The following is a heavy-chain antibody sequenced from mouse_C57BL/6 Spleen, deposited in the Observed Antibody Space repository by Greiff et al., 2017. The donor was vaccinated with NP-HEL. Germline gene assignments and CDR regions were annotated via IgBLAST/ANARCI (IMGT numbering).Heavy chain of an antibody. V-gene: IGHV5-15*01. D-gene: IGHD1-1*01. Sequence: EVMLVESGGGLVQPGGSLKLSCAASGFTFSDYGMAWVRQAPRKGPEWVAFISNLAYSIYYADTVTGRFTISRENAKNTLYLEMSSLRSEDTAMYYCARHYGSSYEAAMDYWGQGTSVTVSS. CDR3: ARHYGSSYEAAMDY. J-gene: IGHJ4*01. CDR1: GFTFSDYG. CDR2: ISNLAYSI.